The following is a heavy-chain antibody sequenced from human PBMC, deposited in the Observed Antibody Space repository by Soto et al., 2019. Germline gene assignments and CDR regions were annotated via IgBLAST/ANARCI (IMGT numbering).Heavy chain of an antibody. D-gene: IGHD3-22*01. V-gene: IGHV4-31*03. CDR2: IYYSGST. Sequence: SETLSLTCTVSGGSISSGGYYWSWIRQHPGKGLEWIGYIYYSGSTYYNPSLKSRVTISVDTSKNQFSLKLSSVTAADTAVYYCAREAENYYDSSGYYYWFDPWGQGTLVTVSS. CDR3: AREAENYYDSSGYYYWFDP. CDR1: GGSISSGGYY. J-gene: IGHJ5*02.